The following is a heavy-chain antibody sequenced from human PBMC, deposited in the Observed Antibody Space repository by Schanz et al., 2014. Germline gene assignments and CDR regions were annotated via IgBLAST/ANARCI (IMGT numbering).Heavy chain of an antibody. D-gene: IGHD6-19*01. Sequence: EAQLLESGGGLVQPGRSLRLSCAASGFTFSSYDMHWVRQVTGKGLEWVSGIGTAGDTYYPDSVKGRFTISRENAQNSLFLQLNTLRAGDTAVYYCARVVGSGWHYFDLWGQGTLVTVSS. V-gene: IGHV3-13*04. CDR3: ARVVGSGWHYFDL. CDR2: IGTAGDT. CDR1: GFTFSSYD. J-gene: IGHJ4*02.